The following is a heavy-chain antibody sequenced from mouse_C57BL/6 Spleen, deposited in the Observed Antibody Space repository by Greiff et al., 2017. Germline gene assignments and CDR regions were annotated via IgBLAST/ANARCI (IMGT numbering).Heavy chain of an antibody. D-gene: IGHD3-1*01. Sequence: VQLQQPGAELVMPGASVKLSCKASGYTFTSYWMHWVKQRPGKGLEWIGEIDPSDSYTNYNQKFKGKSTLTVDKSSSTAYMQLSSRTSEDSAVYYCARRGLRAMDYWGQGTSVTVSS. CDR1: GYTFTSYW. J-gene: IGHJ4*01. V-gene: IGHV1-69*01. CDR2: IDPSDSYT. CDR3: ARRGLRAMDY.